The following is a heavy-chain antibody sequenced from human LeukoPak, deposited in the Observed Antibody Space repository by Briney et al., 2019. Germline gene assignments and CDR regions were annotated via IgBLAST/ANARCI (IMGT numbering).Heavy chain of an antibody. Sequence: PGGSLRLSCAASGFTFSNTWMYWVRQAPGKGLVWVSRINSDGSDTTYADSVKGRFTISRDNAKNTLYLQMNSLRAEDTAVYYCAREKSSSSIDYWGQGTLVTVSS. J-gene: IGHJ4*02. CDR1: GFTFSNTW. V-gene: IGHV3-74*01. D-gene: IGHD6-6*01. CDR2: INSDGSDT. CDR3: AREKSSSSIDY.